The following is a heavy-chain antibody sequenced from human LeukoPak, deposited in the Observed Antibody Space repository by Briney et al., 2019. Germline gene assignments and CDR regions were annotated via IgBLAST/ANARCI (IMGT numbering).Heavy chain of an antibody. D-gene: IGHD3/OR15-3a*01. CDR3: ARDGLGFDY. V-gene: IGHV3-33*08. CDR1: RFTFSNYA. Sequence: QAGGSLRLSCAASRFTFSNYAMNWVRQAPGKGLEWVAVIWYDGSNKYYADSVKGRFTISRDNSKNTLYLQMNSLRAEDTAVYYCARDGLGFDYWGQGTLVTVSS. CDR2: IWYDGSNK. J-gene: IGHJ4*02.